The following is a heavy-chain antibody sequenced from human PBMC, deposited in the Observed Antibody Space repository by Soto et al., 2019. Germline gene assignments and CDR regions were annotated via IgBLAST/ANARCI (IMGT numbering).Heavy chain of an antibody. V-gene: IGHV1-69*13. J-gene: IGHJ6*02. Sequence: SVKVSCKASGGTFSSYASSWVRQAPGQGLEWMGGIIPIFGTANYAQKFQGRVTITADESTSTAYMELSSLRSGDTAVYYCARCNAPSAIRGNYYYGMDVWGQGTTV. CDR3: ARCNAPSAIRGNYYYGMDV. D-gene: IGHD2-2*01. CDR1: GGTFSSYA. CDR2: IIPIFGTA.